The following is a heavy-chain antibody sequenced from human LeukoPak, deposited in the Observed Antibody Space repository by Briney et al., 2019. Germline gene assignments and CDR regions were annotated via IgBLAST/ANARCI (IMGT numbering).Heavy chain of an antibody. Sequence: GGSLKLSCAASGFNFSGSAVHWVRQASGKGLEWVGHIRSKGNNYATAYTASAKGRFTISRDDSKSTAHLQMNSLKTEDTAVYYCPRPGSYSTDDAFDIWGQGTMVTVSS. CDR2: IRSKGNNYAT. CDR1: GFNFSGSA. CDR3: PRPGSYSTDDAFDI. D-gene: IGHD1-26*01. V-gene: IGHV3-73*01. J-gene: IGHJ3*02.